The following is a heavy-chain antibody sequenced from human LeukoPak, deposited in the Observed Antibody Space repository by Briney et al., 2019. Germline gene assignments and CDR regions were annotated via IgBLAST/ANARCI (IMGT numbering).Heavy chain of an antibody. CDR3: ARNYGSAYYYHCGMDV. J-gene: IGHJ6*02. V-gene: IGHV4-34*01. Sequence: SETLSLTCAVYGGSFSGYYWSWIRQPPGKGLEWIGEINHSGSTNYNPSLKSRVTISVDTSKNQFSLKLSSVTAADTAVYYCARNYGSAYYYHCGMDVWGQGTTVTVSS. CDR2: INHSGST. CDR1: GGSFSGYY. D-gene: IGHD3-10*01.